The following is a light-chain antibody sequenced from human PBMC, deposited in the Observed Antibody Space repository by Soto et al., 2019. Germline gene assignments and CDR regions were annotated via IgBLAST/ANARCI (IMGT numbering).Light chain of an antibody. CDR1: SSDVGGYNY. J-gene: IGLJ1*01. V-gene: IGLV2-14*01. CDR2: EVS. Sequence: QSVLTQPASVSGSPGQSITISCTGTSSDVGGYNYVSWYQQHPGTAPKLMIYEVSKRPSGVSNRFSGSKSGNTASLTISGLQAEDEADYYCSSYTSSSTYVFGTGTKLTVL. CDR3: SSYTSSSTYV.